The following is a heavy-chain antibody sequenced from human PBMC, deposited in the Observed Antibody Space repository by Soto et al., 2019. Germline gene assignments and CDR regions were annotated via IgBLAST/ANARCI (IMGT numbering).Heavy chain of an antibody. CDR3: ARAGDFDAFDI. J-gene: IGHJ3*02. CDR1: GLTVRSNY. D-gene: IGHD2-21*02. V-gene: IGHV3-53*04. CDR2: IYSGGST. Sequence: GGSLRLSCAASGLTVRSNYMSWVRQAPGKGLEWVSVIYSGGSTYYADSVKGRFTISRHNSKNTLYLQMNSLRAEDTAVYYCARAGDFDAFDIWGQGTMVTVS.